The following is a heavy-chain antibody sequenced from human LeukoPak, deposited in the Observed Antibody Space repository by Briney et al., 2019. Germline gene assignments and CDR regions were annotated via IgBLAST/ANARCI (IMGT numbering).Heavy chain of an antibody. CDR3: ARVMGMTPQYYFDY. Sequence: SETLSLTCTVSGSSISSSSYYWGWIRQPPGKGLEWIGSIYYSGSTYYNPSLKSRVTISVDKSKNQFSLKLSSVTAADTAVYYCARVMGMTPQYYFDYWGQGTLVTVSS. J-gene: IGHJ4*02. V-gene: IGHV4-39*07. D-gene: IGHD7-27*01. CDR1: GSSISSSSYY. CDR2: IYYSGST.